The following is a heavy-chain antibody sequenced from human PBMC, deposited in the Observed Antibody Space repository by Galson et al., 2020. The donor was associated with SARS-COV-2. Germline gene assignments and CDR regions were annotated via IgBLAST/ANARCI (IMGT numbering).Heavy chain of an antibody. D-gene: IGHD6-19*01. J-gene: IGHJ6*02. V-gene: IGHV4-31*03. CDR3: ARVHSAGWRGRYYYGMDV. CDR2: IYYSGST. Sequence: ASETLSLTCTVSGGSISSAGFYWSWIRQHPGKGLEWIGYIYYSGSTYYNPSLKSRLTISVDTSKNQFSLKLTSVTAADTAVYYCARVHSAGWRGRYYYGMDVWGQGTTVTVSS. CDR1: GGSISSAGFY.